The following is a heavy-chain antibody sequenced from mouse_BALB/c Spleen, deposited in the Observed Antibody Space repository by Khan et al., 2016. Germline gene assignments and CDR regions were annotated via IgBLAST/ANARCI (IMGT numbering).Heavy chain of an antibody. CDR2: INGNGGST. D-gene: IGHD4-1*01. Sequence: EVELVESGGGLVQPGGSLKLSCAASGFTFSSYGMSWVRQTPDKRLELVATINGNGGSTYYPDSVKGRFTISRDNAKNTLYLQMSSLKSEDTAMYYCARELGGDFDYWGQGTTLTVSS. J-gene: IGHJ2*01. V-gene: IGHV5-6-3*01. CDR3: ARELGGDFDY. CDR1: GFTFSSYG.